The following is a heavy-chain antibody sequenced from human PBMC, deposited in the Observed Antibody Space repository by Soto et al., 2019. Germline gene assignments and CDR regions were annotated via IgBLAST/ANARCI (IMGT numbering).Heavy chain of an antibody. Sequence: GGSLRLSCAASGFTFSSYWMSWVRQAPGKGLEWVANIKQDGSEKYYVDSVKGRFTISRDNAKNSLYLQMNSLRAEDTAVYYCARDRGDNTRYTGFRTYGMDVWGQGTTVTVSS. J-gene: IGHJ6*02. CDR1: GFTFSSYW. V-gene: IGHV3-7*05. D-gene: IGHD5-18*01. CDR3: ARDRGDNTRYTGFRTYGMDV. CDR2: IKQDGSEK.